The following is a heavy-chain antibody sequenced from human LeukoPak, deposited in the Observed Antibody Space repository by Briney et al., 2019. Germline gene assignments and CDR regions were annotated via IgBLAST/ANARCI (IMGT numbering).Heavy chain of an antibody. D-gene: IGHD4/OR15-4a*01. V-gene: IGHV1-3*01. J-gene: IGHJ4*02. CDR3: ARGSNVKALNY. CDR1: GYTLTELS. Sequence: ASVKVSCKVSGYTLTELSMHWVRQAPGQRLEWMGWINAGNGNTKYSQKFQGRVTITRDTSATTAYMELSSLRSEDTAVYYCARGSNVKALNYWGQGTLVTVSS. CDR2: INAGNGNT.